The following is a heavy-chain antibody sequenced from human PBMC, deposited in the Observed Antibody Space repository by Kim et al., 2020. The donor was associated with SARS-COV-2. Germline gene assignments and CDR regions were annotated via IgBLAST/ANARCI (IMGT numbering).Heavy chain of an antibody. J-gene: IGHJ6*02. Sequence: GESLKISRKGSGYSFTSYWISWVRQMPGKGLEWMGRIDPSDSYTNYSPSFQGHVTISADKSISTAYLQWSSLKASDTAMYYCARQELSSSRRYYYYGMDVWGQGTTVTVSS. CDR3: ARQELSSSRRYYYYGMDV. V-gene: IGHV5-10-1*01. CDR2: IDPSDSYT. D-gene: IGHD3-16*02. CDR1: GYSFTSYW.